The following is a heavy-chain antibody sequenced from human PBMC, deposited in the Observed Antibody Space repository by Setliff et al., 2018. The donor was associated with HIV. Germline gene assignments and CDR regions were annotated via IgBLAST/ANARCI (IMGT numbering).Heavy chain of an antibody. Sequence: LSLTCSVSGGSITSYHWSWIRQPAGKGLEWIGRVYTSGSTNYNPSLKSRVTMSIDKSKNQVSLELSSVTAADTAVYYCGRTMTYYYLCMDVWGNGTTVTVSS. CDR3: GRTMTYYYLCMDV. CDR1: GGSITSYH. CDR2: VYTSGST. V-gene: IGHV4-4*07. J-gene: IGHJ6*03.